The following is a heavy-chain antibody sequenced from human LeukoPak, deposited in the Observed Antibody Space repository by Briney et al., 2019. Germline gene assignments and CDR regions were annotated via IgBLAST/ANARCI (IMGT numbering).Heavy chain of an antibody. J-gene: IGHJ3*02. CDR3: ARVSSSSSNGAFDI. D-gene: IGHD6-6*01. CDR1: GYTFTSYG. V-gene: IGHV1-18*01. CDR2: ISAYNGNT. Sequence: ASVKVSCKASGYTFTSYGISWVRQAPGQRLEWMGWISAYNGNTNYAQKLQGRVTMTTDTSTSTAYMELRSLRSDDTAVYYCARVSSSSSNGAFDIWGQGTMVTVSS.